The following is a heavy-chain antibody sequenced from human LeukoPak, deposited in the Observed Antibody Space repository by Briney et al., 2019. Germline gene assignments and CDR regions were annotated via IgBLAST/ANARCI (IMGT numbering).Heavy chain of an antibody. V-gene: IGHV4-34*01. Sequence: SETLSLTCAVYGGSFSGYHWSWIRQPPGKGLEWIGEINHSGSTNYNPSLKSRVTISVDTSKNQFSLKLSSVTAADTAVYYCARGRRGAVAFDYWGQGTLVTVSS. CDR2: INHSGST. CDR3: ARGRRGAVAFDY. CDR1: GGSFSGYH. D-gene: IGHD6-13*01. J-gene: IGHJ4*02.